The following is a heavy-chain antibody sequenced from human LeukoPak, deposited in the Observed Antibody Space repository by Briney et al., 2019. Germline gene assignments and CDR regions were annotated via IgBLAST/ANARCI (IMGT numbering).Heavy chain of an antibody. CDR1: GGTFSSYA. D-gene: IGHD6-13*01. CDR3: ARRSEFGYSRRGFPPFDP. V-gene: IGHV1-69*05. J-gene: IGHJ5*02. CDR2: IIPIFGTA. Sequence: ASVTVSFKASGGTFSSYAISWVRQAPGQGLEWMGGIIPIFGTANYAQKFQGRVTITTDESTSTAYMELSSLRSEDTAVYYCARRSEFGYSRRGFPPFDPWGQGTLVTVSS.